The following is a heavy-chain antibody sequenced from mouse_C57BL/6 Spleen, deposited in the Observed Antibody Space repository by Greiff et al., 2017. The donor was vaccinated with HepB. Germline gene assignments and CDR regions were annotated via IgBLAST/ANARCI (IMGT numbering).Heavy chain of an antibody. CDR2: IDPEAGGT. Sequence: VQLQESGAELVRPGASVTLSCKASGYTFTAYEMHWVKQTPVHGLEWIGAIDPEAGGTAYHQKFKGKAILTADKSSSTAYMELRSLTSEDSAVYYCTRNYYGSSLYYFDYWGQGTTLTVSS. V-gene: IGHV1-15*01. CDR3: TRNYYGSSLYYFDY. D-gene: IGHD1-1*01. J-gene: IGHJ2*01. CDR1: GYTFTAYE.